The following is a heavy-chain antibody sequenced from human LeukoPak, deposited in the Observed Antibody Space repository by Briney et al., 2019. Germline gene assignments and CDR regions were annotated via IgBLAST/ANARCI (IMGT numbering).Heavy chain of an antibody. V-gene: IGHV3-23*01. Sequence: QTGGSLRLSCAASGFTFSSYAMNWVRQAPGKGLEWVSAISGSGGSTYYADSVKGRFTVSRDNSKNTLYLQMNSLRAEDTAVYYCARYGDYTADYWGQGTLVTVSS. J-gene: IGHJ4*02. CDR1: GFTFSSYA. D-gene: IGHD2-21*02. CDR3: ARYGDYTADY. CDR2: ISGSGGST.